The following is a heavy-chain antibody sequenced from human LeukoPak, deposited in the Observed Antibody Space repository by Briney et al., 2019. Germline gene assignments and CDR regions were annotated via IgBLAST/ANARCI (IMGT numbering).Heavy chain of an antibody. V-gene: IGHV1-18*01. J-gene: IGHJ3*02. CDR2: ISAYNGNT. CDR1: GYTFTSYG. CDR3: AREDDYYDSSNAFDI. D-gene: IGHD3-22*01. Sequence: ASVKVSCKASGYTFTSYGISWVRQAPGQGLEWMGWISAYNGNTNYAQKLQGRVTMTTDTSTSTAYMELRSLRSDDTAVYYCAREDDYYDSSNAFDIWGQGTMVTVSS.